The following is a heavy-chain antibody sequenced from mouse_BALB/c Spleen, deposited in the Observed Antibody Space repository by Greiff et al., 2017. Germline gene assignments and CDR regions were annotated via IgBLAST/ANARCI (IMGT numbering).Heavy chain of an antibody. V-gene: IGHV5-6-5*01. D-gene: IGHD1-1*02. CDR2: ISSGGST. CDR1: GFTFSSYA. Sequence: EVKLVESGGGLVKPGGSLKLSCAASGFTFSSYAMSWVRQTPEQRLEWVASISSGGSTYYPDGVKGRFTISRDNAKNTLYLQMSRLKSEDTAMYYCARHGLDYWGQGTTLTVSS. CDR3: ARHGLDY. J-gene: IGHJ2*01.